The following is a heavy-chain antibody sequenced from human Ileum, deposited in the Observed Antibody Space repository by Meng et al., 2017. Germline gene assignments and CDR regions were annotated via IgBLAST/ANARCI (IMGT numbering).Heavy chain of an antibody. CDR1: GFTFDDYA. CDR3: SRGDSSSYRDAFDI. V-gene: IGHV3-9*03. CDR2: ISWNSGSI. D-gene: IGHD6-13*01. J-gene: IGHJ3*02. Sequence: SLKISCAASGFTFDDYAMHWVRQAPGKGLEWVSGISWNSGSIGYADSVKGRFTISRDNAKNSLYLQMNSLRAEDMALYYCSRGDSSSYRDAFDIWGQGTMVTV.